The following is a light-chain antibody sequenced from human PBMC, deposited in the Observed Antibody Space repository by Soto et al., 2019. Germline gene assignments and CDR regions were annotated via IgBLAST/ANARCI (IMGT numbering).Light chain of an antibody. CDR3: QQRSNWPPVT. Sequence: EIVLTQSPATLSLSPGDRATLSCRASQSVSTYLAWYQQNPGQAPRLLIYDASNRATGIPARFSGSGSGTDFTLTISSLEPEDFAVYYCQQRSNWPPVTFGQGTRLDIK. CDR1: QSVSTY. J-gene: IGKJ5*01. CDR2: DAS. V-gene: IGKV3-11*01.